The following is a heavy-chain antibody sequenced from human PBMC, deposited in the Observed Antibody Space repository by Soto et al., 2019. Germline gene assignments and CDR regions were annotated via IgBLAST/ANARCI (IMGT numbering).Heavy chain of an antibody. V-gene: IGHV4-4*02. Sequence: QVQLQESGPGLVKPSGTLSLTCAVSGGSISSSHWWTWVRQSPGKGLEYIGEISHSGTSNSNPSLKSRVTLSVDKSKNHFSLTLTSVNAADTAVYYCARVVLTITRGAFDAWGQGTLVIVSS. CDR2: ISHSGTS. CDR3: ARVVLTITRGAFDA. CDR1: GGSISSSHW. J-gene: IGHJ3*01. D-gene: IGHD3-9*01.